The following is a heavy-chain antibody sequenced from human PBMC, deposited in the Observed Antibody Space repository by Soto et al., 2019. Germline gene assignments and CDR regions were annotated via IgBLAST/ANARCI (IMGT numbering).Heavy chain of an antibody. CDR3: ARLPLMLRGVIILGVFDY. D-gene: IGHD3-10*01. Sequence: ASVKVSCKASGYTFSNYGISWVRLAPGQGLEWMGWISAYKSNTNYAQKFQGRVTMTTDTSTSTAYMELRSLRFDDTAVYYCARLPLMLRGVIILGVFDYWGQGTLVTVSS. J-gene: IGHJ4*02. CDR2: ISAYKSNT. CDR1: GYTFSNYG. V-gene: IGHV1-18*01.